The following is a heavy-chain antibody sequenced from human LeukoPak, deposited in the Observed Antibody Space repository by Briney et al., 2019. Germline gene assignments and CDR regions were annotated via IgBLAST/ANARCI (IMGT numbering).Heavy chain of an antibody. V-gene: IGHV3-48*03. Sequence: PGGSLRLSCAASGFTFSSYEMNWVRQAPGKGLEWVSYISSSGSTIYYADSVKGRFTISRDNAKNTLYLQMNSLRAEDTAVYYCARGLNTGDGYNGYYWGQGTLVTVSS. CDR2: ISSSGSTI. CDR3: ARGLNTGDGYNGYY. D-gene: IGHD5-24*01. J-gene: IGHJ4*02. CDR1: GFTFSSYE.